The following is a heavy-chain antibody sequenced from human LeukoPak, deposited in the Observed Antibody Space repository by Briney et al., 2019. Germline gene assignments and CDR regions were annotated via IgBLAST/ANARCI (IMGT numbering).Heavy chain of an antibody. J-gene: IGHJ3*02. D-gene: IGHD6-6*01. V-gene: IGHV3-21*01. CDR1: GFTFSSYS. Sequence: NPGGSLRLSCAASGFTFSSYSMNWVRQAPGKGLEWVSYISSSRNYIFYADSVKGRFTISRDNAKNSLYLQMNSLRAEDTAVYYCAREVAYSSFFEAFDIWGQGTMVTVSS. CDR3: AREVAYSSFFEAFDI. CDR2: ISSSRNYI.